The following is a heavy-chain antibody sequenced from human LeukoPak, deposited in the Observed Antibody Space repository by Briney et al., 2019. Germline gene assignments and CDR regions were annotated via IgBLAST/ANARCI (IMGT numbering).Heavy chain of an antibody. CDR3: ARSSSGSYQFFDY. J-gene: IGHJ4*02. CDR1: GGSISSYY. V-gene: IGHV4-59*01. Sequence: SETLSLTCTVSGGSISSYYWSWIRHPPGKGLEWIGYIYYSGSTNYNPSLKSRVTISVDTSKNQFSLKLSSVTAADTAVYYCARSSSGSYQFFDYWGQGTLVTVSS. CDR2: IYYSGST. D-gene: IGHD6-19*01.